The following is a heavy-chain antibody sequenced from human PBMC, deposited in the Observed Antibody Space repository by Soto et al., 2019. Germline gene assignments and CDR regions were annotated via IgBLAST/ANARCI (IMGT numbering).Heavy chain of an antibody. CDR1: GYSFTSYW. Sequence: PGESLKISFKGSGYSFTSYWIGWVRQMPGKGLEWMGIIYPGDSDTRYSPSFQGQVTISADKSISTAYLQWSSLKASDTAMYYCARLDYYDSRGFLEDYYYGMDVWGQGTTVTVS. V-gene: IGHV5-51*01. J-gene: IGHJ6*02. CDR3: ARLDYYDSRGFLEDYYYGMDV. D-gene: IGHD3-22*01. CDR2: IYPGDSDT.